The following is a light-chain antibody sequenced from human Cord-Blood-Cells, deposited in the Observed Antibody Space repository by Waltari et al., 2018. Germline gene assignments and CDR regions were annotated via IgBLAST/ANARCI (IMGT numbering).Light chain of an antibody. Sequence: VMTQSPLSLSVTPGQPASISCRSSQSLLHSNGYNYLDWYLQKPGQSPQLLIYLGSNRASGVPDRFSGSGSGTDFTLKISRVEAEDVGVYYCMQALQTPRYTFGQGTKLEIK. CDR3: MQALQTPRYT. CDR1: QSLLHSNGYNY. CDR2: LGS. V-gene: IGKV2-28*01. J-gene: IGKJ2*01.